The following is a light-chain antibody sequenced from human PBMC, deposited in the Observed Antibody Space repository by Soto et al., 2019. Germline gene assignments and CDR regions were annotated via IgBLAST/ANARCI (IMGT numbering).Light chain of an antibody. CDR3: QQYNNWPRT. CDR1: QSVSSN. V-gene: IGKV3-15*01. Sequence: EIMLMQTPANLSVYVGEGAILSRRASQSVSSNLAWYQQKPGQAPRLLIYGASTRATGIPARFSGSGSGAEFALTISSLQSEECAVYYCQQYNNWPRTYGQGTKVDI. J-gene: IGKJ1*01. CDR2: GAS.